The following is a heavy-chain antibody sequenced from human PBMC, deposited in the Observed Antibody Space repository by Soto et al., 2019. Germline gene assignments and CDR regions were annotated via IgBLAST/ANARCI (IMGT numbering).Heavy chain of an antibody. J-gene: IGHJ4*02. V-gene: IGHV4-30-2*01. CDR3: ARARVKTQPPDY. CDR1: GGSISSGGYS. D-gene: IGHD3-3*01. Sequence: QLQLQESGSGLVKPSQTLSLTCAVSGGSISSGGYSWSWIRQPPGKGLEWIGYIYHSGSTYYNPSLKSRVTSAVDRSKNQFSLKLSSVTAADTAVYYCARARVKTQPPDYWGQGTLVTVAS. CDR2: IYHSGST.